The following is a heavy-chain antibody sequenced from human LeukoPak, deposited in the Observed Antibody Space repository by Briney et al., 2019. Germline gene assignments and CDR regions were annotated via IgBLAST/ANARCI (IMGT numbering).Heavy chain of an antibody. CDR3: ARDSLGTSSGWFDP. CDR2: IWHDGSNK. D-gene: IGHD6-19*01. J-gene: IGHJ5*02. V-gene: IGHV3-33*01. Sequence: GMSLKLSCAASGFTFSSYGMHWVRQAPGKGLEWVAVIWHDGSNKYYADSVKGRFTISRDNSKNTLYLQTNSLRAEDTAVYYCARDSLGTSSGWFDPWGQGTLVTVSS. CDR1: GFTFSSYG.